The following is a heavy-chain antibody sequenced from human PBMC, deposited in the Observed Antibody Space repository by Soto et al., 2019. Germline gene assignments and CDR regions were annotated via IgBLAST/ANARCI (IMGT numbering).Heavy chain of an antibody. V-gene: IGHV3-30*18. CDR2: ISYDGSNK. Sequence: QVQLVESGGGVVQPGRSLRLSCAASGFTFSSYGMHWVRQAPGKGLEWVAVISYDGSNKYYADSVKGRFTISRDNSKNTLYLQMNSLRAEDTALYYCAKGYYYDSSGYWDFDYWGQGTLVTVSS. D-gene: IGHD3-22*01. CDR3: AKGYYYDSSGYWDFDY. J-gene: IGHJ4*02. CDR1: GFTFSSYG.